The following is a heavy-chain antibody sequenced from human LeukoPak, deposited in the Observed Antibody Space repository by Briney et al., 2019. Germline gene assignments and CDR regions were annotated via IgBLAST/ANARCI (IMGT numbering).Heavy chain of an antibody. Sequence: ASVKVSCKASGYTFTSYDINWVRQATGQGLEWMGWINPNSGDTNYAQKFQGRVTMTRDTSISTAYMELSRLRSDDTAVYYCARGGYSGYDLVYWGQGTLVTVSS. CDR1: GYTFTSYD. V-gene: IGHV1-2*02. CDR2: INPNSGDT. J-gene: IGHJ4*02. D-gene: IGHD5-12*01. CDR3: ARGGYSGYDLVY.